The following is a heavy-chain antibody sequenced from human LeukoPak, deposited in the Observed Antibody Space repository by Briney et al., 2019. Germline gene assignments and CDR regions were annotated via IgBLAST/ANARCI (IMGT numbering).Heavy chain of an antibody. V-gene: IGHV3-30*02. J-gene: IGHJ4*02. D-gene: IGHD5-18*01. Sequence: PGGSLRLSCAASGFTFSSYGMHWVRQAPGKGLEWVAFIRYDGSNKYYADSVKGRFTISRDNSKNTLYLQMNSLRAEDTAVYYCAMVTTSTEPYWGQGTLVTVSS. CDR2: IRYDGSNK. CDR1: GFTFSSYG. CDR3: AMVTTSTEPY.